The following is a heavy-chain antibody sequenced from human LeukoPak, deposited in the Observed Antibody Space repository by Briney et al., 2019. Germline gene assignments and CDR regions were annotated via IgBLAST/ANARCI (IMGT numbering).Heavy chain of an antibody. CDR2: IYSAGST. CDR3: ARIDTTLYYFDY. Sequence: GGSLRLSCAASGLTVRSNYTSWVRHAPGKGLEWVSVIYSAGSTYYADSVKGRFTVSRDNSKNTLYLQMDSLRAEDTAVYFCARIDTTLYYFDYWGQGTLVTVSS. CDR1: GLTVRSNY. V-gene: IGHV3-53*01. J-gene: IGHJ4*02. D-gene: IGHD2/OR15-2a*01.